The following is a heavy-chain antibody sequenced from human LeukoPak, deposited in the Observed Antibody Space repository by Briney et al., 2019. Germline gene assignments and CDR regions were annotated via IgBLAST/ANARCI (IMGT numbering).Heavy chain of an antibody. V-gene: IGHV4-31*03. CDR3: ARVVGIAVAGTSLVAFDY. CDR1: GGSISSGGYY. J-gene: IGHJ4*02. D-gene: IGHD6-19*01. Sequence: SETLSLTCTVSGGSISSGGYYWSWIRQHPGKGLEWVGYIYYSGSTYYNPSLKSRVTISVDTSKNQFSLKLSSVTAADTAVYYCARVVGIAVAGTSLVAFDYWGQGTLVTVSS. CDR2: IYYSGST.